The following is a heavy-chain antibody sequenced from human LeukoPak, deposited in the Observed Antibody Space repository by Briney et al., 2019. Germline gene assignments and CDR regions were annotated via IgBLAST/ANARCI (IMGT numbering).Heavy chain of an antibody. CDR3: ARMRTTVTTWYDFFDY. V-gene: IGHV4-59*01. CDR2: IYYSGST. Sequence: SETLSLTCTVSGGSISSYYWSRIRQPPGKGLEWIGYIYYSGSTNYNPSLKSRVTISVDPSKNQFSLKLSSVTAADTAVYYCARMRTTVTTWYDFFDYWGQGTLVTVSS. CDR1: GGSISSYY. D-gene: IGHD4-17*01. J-gene: IGHJ4*02.